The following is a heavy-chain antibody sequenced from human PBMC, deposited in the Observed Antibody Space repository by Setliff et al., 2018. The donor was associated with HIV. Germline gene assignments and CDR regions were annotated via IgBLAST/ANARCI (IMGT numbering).Heavy chain of an antibody. D-gene: IGHD3-3*01. J-gene: IGHJ3*02. V-gene: IGHV4-59*11. Sequence: PSETLSLTCTVSGGSISSHYWSWIRQPPGKGLEWIGYIYYSGSTNNNPSLKSRVAISVDTSKNQFSLKLSSVTAADTAVYYCARYYDFWSGFHAFDIWGQGTMVTVSS. CDR2: IYYSGST. CDR1: GGSISSHY. CDR3: ARYYDFWSGFHAFDI.